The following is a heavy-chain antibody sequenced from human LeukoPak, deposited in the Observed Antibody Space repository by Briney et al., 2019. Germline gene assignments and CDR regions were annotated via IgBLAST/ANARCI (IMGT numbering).Heavy chain of an antibody. CDR2: INHSGST. Sequence: PGGSLRLSCAASGFTVSSNYMSWIRQPPGKGLEWIGEINHSGSTNYNPSLKSRVTISVDTSKNQFSLKLSSVTAADTAVYYCAGLGAEYCSGGSCSDAFDIWGQGTMVTVSS. CDR1: GFTVSSNY. CDR3: AGLGAEYCSGGSCSDAFDI. V-gene: IGHV4-34*08. D-gene: IGHD2-15*01. J-gene: IGHJ3*02.